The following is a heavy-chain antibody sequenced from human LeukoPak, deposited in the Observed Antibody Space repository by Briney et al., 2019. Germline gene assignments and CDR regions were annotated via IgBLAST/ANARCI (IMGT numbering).Heavy chain of an antibody. CDR2: ISSGSSPK. CDR1: GFTFDIYG. Sequence: GGSLRLSCAASGFTFDIYGMNWIRQAPGKGLEWVSLISSGSSPKYYADSVRGRFTISRDNAEKSLYLQMNSLRVEDTAVYYCARGDDGAYWGQGTLVTVSS. V-gene: IGHV3-21*05. CDR3: ARGDDGAY. J-gene: IGHJ4*02. D-gene: IGHD3-16*01.